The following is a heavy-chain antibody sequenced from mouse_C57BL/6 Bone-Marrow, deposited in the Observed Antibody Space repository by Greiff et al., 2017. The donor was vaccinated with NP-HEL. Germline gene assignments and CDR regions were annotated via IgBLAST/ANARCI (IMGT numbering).Heavy chain of an antibody. Sequence: EVQLQESGPGLVKPSQSLSLTCSVTGYSITSGYYWNWIRQFPGNKLEWMGYISYDGSNNYNPSLKNRISITRDTSKNQFFLKLNSVTTEDTATYYCARVNDGYPYFDYWGQGTTLTVSS. CDR3: ARVNDGYPYFDY. CDR2: ISYDGSN. V-gene: IGHV3-6*01. CDR1: GYSITSGYY. D-gene: IGHD2-3*01. J-gene: IGHJ2*01.